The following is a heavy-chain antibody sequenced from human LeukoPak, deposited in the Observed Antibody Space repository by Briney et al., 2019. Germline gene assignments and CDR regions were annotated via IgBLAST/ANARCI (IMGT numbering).Heavy chain of an antibody. Sequence: PSGTLSLTCSVSGGSISSINWWSWVRQPPGKGLDWIGEIYYSGSTNYNPSLKSRVTISVDKSKNQFSLKLSSVTAADTAVYYCARTYYYDSSAAFDIWGQGTMVTVSS. CDR3: ARTYYYDSSAAFDI. CDR2: IYYSGST. J-gene: IGHJ3*02. V-gene: IGHV4-4*02. CDR1: GGSISSINW. D-gene: IGHD3-22*01.